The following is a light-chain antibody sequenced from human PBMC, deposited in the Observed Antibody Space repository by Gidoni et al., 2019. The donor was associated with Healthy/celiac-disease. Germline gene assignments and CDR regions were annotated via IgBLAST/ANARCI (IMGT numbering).Light chain of an antibody. CDR2: GAS. Sequence: EIVMTQSPATLSVSPGERATLSCRASQSVSSNLAWYQQKPGQAPRLPIYGASTRATGIPARCSGSGSGTEFTLTISSLQSEDFAVYYCQQYNNWPPAYTFGQGTKLEIK. CDR1: QSVSSN. V-gene: IGKV3-15*01. J-gene: IGKJ2*01. CDR3: QQYNNWPPAYT.